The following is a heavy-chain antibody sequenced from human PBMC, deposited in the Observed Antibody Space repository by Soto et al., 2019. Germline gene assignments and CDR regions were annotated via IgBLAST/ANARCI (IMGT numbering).Heavy chain of an antibody. CDR3: ASGSTVTTGDF. V-gene: IGHV4-39*01. Sequence: PSETLSLTCTVSGGSISTNSYYGGCIRQPPGKGLEWIGCAHSTGSTYYNPSLKSRVTIYVDTSKNQFSLKLTSVTAADTAVYYCASGSTVTTGDFWGQGTLVTVSS. CDR1: GGSISTNSYY. J-gene: IGHJ4*02. D-gene: IGHD4-17*01. CDR2: AHSTGST.